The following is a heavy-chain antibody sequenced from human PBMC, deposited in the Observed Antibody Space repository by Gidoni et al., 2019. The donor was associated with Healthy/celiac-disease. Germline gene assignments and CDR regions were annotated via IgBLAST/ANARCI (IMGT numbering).Heavy chain of an antibody. CDR3: ARDCTVSSGSLDY. V-gene: IGHV3-33*01. CDR2: IWYDGSNK. Sequence: GKGLEWVAVIWYDGSNKYYADSVKGRFTISRDNSKNTLYLQMNSLRAEDTAVYYCARDCTVSSGSLDYWGQGTLVTVSS. D-gene: IGHD1-26*01. J-gene: IGHJ4*02.